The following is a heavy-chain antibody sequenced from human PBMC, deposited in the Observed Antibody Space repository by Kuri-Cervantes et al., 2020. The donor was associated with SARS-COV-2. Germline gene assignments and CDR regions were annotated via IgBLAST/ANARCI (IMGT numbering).Heavy chain of an antibody. CDR3: ARDRGSYYRDGFDP. Sequence: SETLSLTCSVSGASISSDYWSWIRQPAGKGLEWIGRTHSTVSPRYNPSLKSRVTMSVDTSKNQFSLKLSSVTAADTAVYYCARDRGSYYRDGFDPWGQGTLVTVSS. J-gene: IGHJ5*02. CDR2: THSTVSP. CDR1: GASISSDY. D-gene: IGHD1-26*01. V-gene: IGHV4-4*07.